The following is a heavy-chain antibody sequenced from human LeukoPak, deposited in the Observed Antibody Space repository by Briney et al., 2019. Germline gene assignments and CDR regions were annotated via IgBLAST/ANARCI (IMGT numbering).Heavy chain of an antibody. J-gene: IGHJ4*02. CDR3: ARDPEYYSDSSFKDY. CDR2: IKQDGSGK. V-gene: IGHV3-7*01. D-gene: IGHD3-22*01. CDR1: GFTFSAYW. Sequence: PGGSLRLSCAASGFTFSAYWMSWVRQAPGKGREWGANIKQDGSGKYYVGSVKGRFTISRDNVKNSLYLQMNNLRAEDTAVYYCARDPEYYSDSSFKDYWGQGTLVTVSS.